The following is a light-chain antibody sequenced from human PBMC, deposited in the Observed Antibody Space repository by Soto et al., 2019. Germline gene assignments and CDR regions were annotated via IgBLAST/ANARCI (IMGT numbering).Light chain of an antibody. CDR2: ATS. CDR3: QHSYSTPWT. J-gene: IGKJ1*01. V-gene: IGKV1-39*01. CDR1: QSIGRY. Sequence: DIQMTQFPPPSSASIGDRVIITCRPSQSIGRYLNWYQQKPRKAPNLLIYATSTLYTGVPSRFSGSVSGRNFSLTISGLPPEDFATYYCQHSYSTPWTFGQGTKV.